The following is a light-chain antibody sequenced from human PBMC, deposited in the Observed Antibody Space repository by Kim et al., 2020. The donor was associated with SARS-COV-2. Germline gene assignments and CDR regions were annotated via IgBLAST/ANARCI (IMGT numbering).Light chain of an antibody. CDR2: DAS. Sequence: GDRVTITCRASQSISSWLAWYQQKPGKAPKLLIYDASSLESGVPSRFSGSGSGTEFTLTISSLQPDDFATYYCQRYNSYSLTFGQGTKLEI. V-gene: IGKV1-5*01. J-gene: IGKJ2*01. CDR3: QRYNSYSLT. CDR1: QSISSW.